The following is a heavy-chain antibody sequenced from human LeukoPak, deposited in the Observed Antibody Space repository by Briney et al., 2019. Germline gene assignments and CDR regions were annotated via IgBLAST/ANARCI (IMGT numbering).Heavy chain of an antibody. D-gene: IGHD1-14*01. CDR3: AKADLPTNQEHWFDS. Sequence: SETLSLTRTVSGGSISSFYWSWIRQPPGKGLEWIGYIYYTGSTNYNSSLKSRVTISVDTSKNQFSLNLSSVTAADTAMYYCAKADLPTNQEHWFDSWGQGTLVTVSS. CDR1: GGSISSFY. V-gene: IGHV4-59*01. CDR2: IYYTGST. J-gene: IGHJ5*01.